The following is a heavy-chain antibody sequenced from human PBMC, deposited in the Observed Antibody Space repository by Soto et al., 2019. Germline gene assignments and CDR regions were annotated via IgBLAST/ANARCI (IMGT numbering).Heavy chain of an antibody. V-gene: IGHV1-8*01. CDR2: MNPNSGNT. Sequence: ASVKVSCKASGYTFTSYDINWVRQATGQGLEWMGWMNPNSGNTGYAQKFQGRVTMTRNTSISTAYMELSSLRSEDTAVYYCARGPTHCSGGSCQLYYYYYMDVWGKGTTVTVSS. D-gene: IGHD2-15*01. CDR1: GYTFTSYD. J-gene: IGHJ6*03. CDR3: ARGPTHCSGGSCQLYYYYYMDV.